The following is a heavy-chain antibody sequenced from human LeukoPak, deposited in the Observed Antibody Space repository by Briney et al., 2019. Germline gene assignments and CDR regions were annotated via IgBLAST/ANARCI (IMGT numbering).Heavy chain of an antibody. J-gene: IGHJ4*02. V-gene: IGHV3-23*01. CDR3: AKRGVVIRGILVIGYHQEAYHYDY. D-gene: IGHD3-10*01. CDR1: GISLSNYA. Sequence: GGSLGLSCVVSGISLSNYAMSWVRQAPGKGLEWVSYISERGGSTTYADSVKGRFTISRDNSLNTLYLQMSSLRAEDAAVYFCAKRGVVIRGILVIGYHQEAYHYDYWGQGVLVTVSS. CDR2: ISERGGST.